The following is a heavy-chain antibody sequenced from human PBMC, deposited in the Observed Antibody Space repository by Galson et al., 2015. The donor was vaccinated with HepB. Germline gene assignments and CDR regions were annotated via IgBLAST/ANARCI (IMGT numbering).Heavy chain of an antibody. J-gene: IGHJ4*02. CDR1: GFSLTARPGG. Sequence: PALVKPTQTRTLTCTFSGFSLTARPGGVGWIRQPPGEALEWLALSYRGDDKRYNPKLKTRLAITNDTSKTQVVLTMTNIDPVDAATYFYARRLDYAGGWDTGYLDHWGRGILVTVSS. D-gene: IGHD2-2*01. CDR3: ARRLDYAGGWDTGYLDH. CDR2: SYRGDDK. V-gene: IGHV2-5*02.